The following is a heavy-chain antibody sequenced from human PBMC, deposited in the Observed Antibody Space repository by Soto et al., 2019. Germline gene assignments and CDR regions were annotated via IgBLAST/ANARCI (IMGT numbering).Heavy chain of an antibody. J-gene: IGHJ5*02. V-gene: IGHV4-59*01. Sequence: SETLSLTCTVSGGSISSYYWSWIRQPPGKGLEWIGYIYYSGSTNYNPSLKSRVTISVDTSKNQFSLKLSSVTAADTAVYYCAREIKQTGTRSNWFDPWGQGTLVTSPQ. D-gene: IGHD1-7*01. CDR3: AREIKQTGTRSNWFDP. CDR1: GGSISSYY. CDR2: IYYSGST.